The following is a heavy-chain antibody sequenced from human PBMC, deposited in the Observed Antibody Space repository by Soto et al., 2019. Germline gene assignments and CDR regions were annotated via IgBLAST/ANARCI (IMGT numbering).Heavy chain of an antibody. CDR2: ISGSGDDR. D-gene: IGHD6-19*01. V-gene: IGHV3-23*01. CDR3: AKTGAEWYGMDV. CDR1: GFSFSIYS. Sequence: EVLLLESGGGLVQPGGSLRVSCAASGFSFSIYSMTWVRQAPGRGLEWVSLISGSGDDRYYADSVKGRFTISRDNSKNPVFLQLNSLRAEDTALYYCAKTGAEWYGMDVWGQGTTVTVSS. J-gene: IGHJ6*02.